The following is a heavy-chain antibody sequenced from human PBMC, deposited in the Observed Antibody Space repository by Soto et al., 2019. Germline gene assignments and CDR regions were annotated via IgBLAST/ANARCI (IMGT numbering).Heavy chain of an antibody. Sequence: ASVKVSCKASGGTFSSYAISWVRQAPGQGLEWMGGIIPIFGTANYAQKFQGRVTITADESTSTAYMELSSLRSEDTAVYYCARAPEYSSSWYYFDYWGHGTLVTVS. CDR2: IIPIFGTA. J-gene: IGHJ4*01. CDR1: GGTFSSYA. D-gene: IGHD6-13*01. V-gene: IGHV1-69*13. CDR3: ARAPEYSSSWYYFDY.